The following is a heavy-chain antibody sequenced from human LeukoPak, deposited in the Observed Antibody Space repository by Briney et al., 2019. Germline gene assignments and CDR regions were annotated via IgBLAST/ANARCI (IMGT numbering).Heavy chain of an antibody. V-gene: IGHV3-7*01. CDR3: ARANNSSWHN. CDR1: GFSFSVHY. Sequence: GGSLRLSCAASGFSFSVHYMDWVRHAPGRGLEWVANIKPDGSAQYYTASVKGRFTVSRVNAKNSLYLQMNSLRVEDTALYYCARANNSSWHNWGQGTLVTVSS. J-gene: IGHJ4*02. D-gene: IGHD6-13*01. CDR2: IKPDGSAQ.